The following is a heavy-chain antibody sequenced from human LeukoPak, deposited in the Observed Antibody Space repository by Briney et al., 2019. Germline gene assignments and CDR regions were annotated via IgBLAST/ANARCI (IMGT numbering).Heavy chain of an antibody. CDR2: IYTSGST. Sequence: SETLSLTCTVSGGSISSHYWSWIRQPAGKGLEWIGHIYTSGSTNYNPSLKSRVTMSVDTSKNQFSLKLSSVTAADTAVYYCARVRYDFWSGYYHWYFDLWGRGTLVTVSS. CDR1: GGSISSHY. V-gene: IGHV4-4*07. J-gene: IGHJ2*01. CDR3: ARVRYDFWSGYYHWYFDL. D-gene: IGHD3-3*01.